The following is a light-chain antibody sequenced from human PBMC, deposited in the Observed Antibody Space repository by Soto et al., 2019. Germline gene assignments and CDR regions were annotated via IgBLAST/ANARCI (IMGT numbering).Light chain of an antibody. V-gene: IGKV1-12*01. CDR1: QDINSW. Sequence: DIQMTQSPSSVSASVGDRVTITCRASQDINSWLAWYQQKPGLAPKLLIYKVSNLQGGVPSRFSGSRSGTDFTLTISSLQPEDFATYFCQQGKSFPLTFGGGTKVEIK. CDR3: QQGKSFPLT. J-gene: IGKJ4*01. CDR2: KVS.